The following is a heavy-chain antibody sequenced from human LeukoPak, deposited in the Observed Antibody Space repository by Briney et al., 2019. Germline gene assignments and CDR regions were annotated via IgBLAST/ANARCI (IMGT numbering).Heavy chain of an antibody. D-gene: IGHD2-2*01. V-gene: IGHV3-74*01. J-gene: IGHJ4*02. CDR1: GFTFSSFW. CDR3: ARRVVVPAAPYYFDY. Sequence: GGSLRLSCAASGFTFSSFWMHWVRQAPGKGLVWVSRINSDGSSTSYADSVKGRFTISRDNAKNTLYLQMNSLRAEDTAVYYCARRVVVPAAPYYFDYWGQGTLVTVSS. CDR2: INSDGSST.